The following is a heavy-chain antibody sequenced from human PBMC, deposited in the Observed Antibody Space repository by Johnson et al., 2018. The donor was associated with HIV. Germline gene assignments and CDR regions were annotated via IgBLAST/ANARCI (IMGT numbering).Heavy chain of an antibody. CDR2: ISWNRGSI. J-gene: IGHJ3*02. D-gene: IGHD3-16*01. V-gene: IGHV3-9*01. CDR1: GFTFDDYA. Sequence: EVQLVESGGGLVQPGRSLRLSCVASGFTFDDYAMHWVRQVSGKGLEWVSGISWNRGSIGYADSVTGRFTISRDNAKNSLYLQMNSVRAEDTALYYCAKEMGGVGVMLDNAFDIWGQGTMVTVSS. CDR3: AKEMGGVGVMLDNAFDI.